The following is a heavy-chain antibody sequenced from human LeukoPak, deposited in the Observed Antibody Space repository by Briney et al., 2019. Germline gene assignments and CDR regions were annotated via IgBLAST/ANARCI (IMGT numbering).Heavy chain of an antibody. CDR1: GGSISSGGYS. D-gene: IGHD4-23*01. CDR2: IYYSGST. Sequence: SETLSLTCAVSGGSISSGGYSWSWIRQHPGKGLEWIGYIYYSGSTYYNPSLKSRVTISVDTSKNQFSLKLSSVTAADTAVYYCARAKAYGGNLPFDCWGQGTLVTVSS. CDR3: ARAKAYGGNLPFDC. J-gene: IGHJ4*02. V-gene: IGHV4-31*11.